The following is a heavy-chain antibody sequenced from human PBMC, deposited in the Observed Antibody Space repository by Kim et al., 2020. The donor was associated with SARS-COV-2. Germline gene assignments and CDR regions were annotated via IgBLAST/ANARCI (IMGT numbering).Heavy chain of an antibody. CDR2: ISSSSRYI. J-gene: IGHJ6*02. Sequence: GGSLRLSCAASGFTFGDYSFIWVRQAPGKGLEWVSSISSSSRYISYADSVQGRFTVSRDNAKKSLYLQMNNLRPEDTAVYFCARVILPRFQLFDYNFYGMDVWRREPTVTLS. D-gene: IGHD2-2*01. CDR1: GFTFGDYS. V-gene: IGHV3-21*01. CDR3: ARVILPRFQLFDYNFYGMDV.